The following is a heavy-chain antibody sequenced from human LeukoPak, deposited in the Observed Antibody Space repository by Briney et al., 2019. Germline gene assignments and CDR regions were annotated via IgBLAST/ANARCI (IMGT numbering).Heavy chain of an antibody. D-gene: IGHD3-16*01. CDR2: ITSSASTI. J-gene: IGHJ5*02. Sequence: PGGSLRLSCAASGFTFSSFEMNWVRQAPGKGLEWVSYITSSASTIYYAESVKGRFTISRDNAKNSLFLQMNSLKAEDTAVYYCTVPQSGGNWFDPWGPGTQVTVSS. CDR1: GFTFSSFE. CDR3: TVPQSGGNWFDP. V-gene: IGHV3-48*03.